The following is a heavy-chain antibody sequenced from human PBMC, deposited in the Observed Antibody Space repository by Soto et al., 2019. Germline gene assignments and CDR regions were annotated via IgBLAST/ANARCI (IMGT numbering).Heavy chain of an antibody. D-gene: IGHD5-12*01. CDR3: ARRSGYSGYDLGYGMDV. CDR1: GGTFSSYA. CDR2: IIPIFGTA. V-gene: IGHV1-69*06. Sequence: QVQLVQSGAEVKKPGSSVKVSCKASGGTFSSYAISWVRQAPGQGLEWMGGIIPIFGTANYAQKFQVRVTITADKSTSTAYMEMSSLRSEDTAVYYCARRSGYSGYDLGYGMDVWVQGTTVTVSS. J-gene: IGHJ6*02.